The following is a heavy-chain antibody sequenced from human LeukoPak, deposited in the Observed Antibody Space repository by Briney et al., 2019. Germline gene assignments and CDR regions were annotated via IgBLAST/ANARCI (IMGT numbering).Heavy chain of an antibody. V-gene: IGHV3-30*01. Sequence: GRSLRLSCAASGFTFSSHAMHWVRQAPGKGLEWLTSISYDGTTKYYADSVKGRFTISRDNSGNTLFLQMNSLRAEDTAVYYCARGNLYGSVTKTVFAFWGQGSLVTVSS. J-gene: IGHJ4*02. D-gene: IGHD3-10*01. CDR1: GFTFSSHA. CDR3: ARGNLYGSVTKTVFAF. CDR2: ISYDGTTK.